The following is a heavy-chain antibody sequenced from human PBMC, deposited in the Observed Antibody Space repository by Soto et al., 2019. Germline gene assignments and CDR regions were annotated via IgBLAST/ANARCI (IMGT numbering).Heavy chain of an antibody. CDR2: VYYSGMT. V-gene: IGHV4-39*02. D-gene: IGHD3-22*01. Sequence: QVQLQESGPGLVKPSETLSLTCSVSGGSIINSSAYWTWIRQTPGKGLEWLGDVYYSGMTNYNPSLNSRIIMSVDTSKNLFSLNLKSVTAADTAKYYCARWDDAGAWLSVWGQGTTVTVSS. CDR1: GGSIINSSAY. J-gene: IGHJ6*01. CDR3: ARWDDAGAWLSV.